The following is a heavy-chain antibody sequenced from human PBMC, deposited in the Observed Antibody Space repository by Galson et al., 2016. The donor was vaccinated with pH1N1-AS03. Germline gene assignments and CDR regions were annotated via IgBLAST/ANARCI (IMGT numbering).Heavy chain of an antibody. D-gene: IGHD5/OR15-5a*01. J-gene: IGHJ4*02. CDR2: IYHADSRT. Sequence: QSGAEVKKPGESLKISCKGSGYIFTNYWIVWVRQMPGKGLEWMGSIYHADSRTTYSPSFQGQVTISDDKSINTAYLQWTSLKASDTAMYFCARLPLIPVSPTLLDYWGQGTLVTVSS. CDR1: GYIFTNYW. V-gene: IGHV5-51*01. CDR3: ARLPLIPVSPTLLDY.